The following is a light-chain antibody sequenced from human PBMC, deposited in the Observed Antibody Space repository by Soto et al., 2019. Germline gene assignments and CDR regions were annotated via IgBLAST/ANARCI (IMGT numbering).Light chain of an antibody. V-gene: IGKV1-6*01. CDR3: LQEYNYPLT. CDR2: AAS. CDR1: QGIKNE. J-gene: IGKJ4*01. Sequence: IHMSQCPSSLSASVGDRFTITCRASQGIKNELGWYQQKPGKAPKLLIYAASSLQSGVPSRFSGSGSGTDFTLTISSLQPEDFATYYCLQEYNYPLTFGGGTKVDIK.